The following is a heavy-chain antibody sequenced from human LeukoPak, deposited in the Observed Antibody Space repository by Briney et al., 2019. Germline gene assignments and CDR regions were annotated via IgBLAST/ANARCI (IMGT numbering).Heavy chain of an antibody. CDR1: GFTFSSYA. CDR3: AKEHGVAGIFDY. D-gene: IGHD6-19*01. V-gene: IGHV3-23*01. CDR2: ISGSGGST. J-gene: IGHJ4*02. Sequence: GGSLRLSCAASGFTFSSYAMSWVRQAPGKGLEWVSAISGSGGSTYYADSVTGRFTISRDNSKNTLYLQMNSLTAEDTAVYYCAKEHGVAGIFDYWGQGTLVTVSS.